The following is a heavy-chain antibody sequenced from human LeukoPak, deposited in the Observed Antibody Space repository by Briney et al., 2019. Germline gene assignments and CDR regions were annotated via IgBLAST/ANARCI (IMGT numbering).Heavy chain of an antibody. CDR2: IIPILGIA. V-gene: IGHV1-69*04. CDR1: GGTFSSYA. D-gene: IGHD3-3*01. CDR3: ARVVDFWSGSYFDY. J-gene: IGHJ4*02. Sequence: VASVTVSCKASGGTFSSYAISWVRQAPGQGLEWMGRIIPILGIANYAQKFQGRVTITADKSTSTAYMELSSLRSEDTAVYYCARVVDFWSGSYFDYWGQGTLVTVSS.